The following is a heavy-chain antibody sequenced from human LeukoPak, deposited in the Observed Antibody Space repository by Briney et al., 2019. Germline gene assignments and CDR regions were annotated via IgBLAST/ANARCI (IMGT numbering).Heavy chain of an antibody. CDR1: GGTFSSYA. V-gene: IGHV1-69*13. CDR3: ARVVEAFGELHSYYYYGMDV. CDR2: IIPIFGTA. J-gene: IGHJ6*04. Sequence: SVKVSCKASGGTFSSYAISWVRQAPGQGLEWMGGIIPIFGTANYAQKFQGRVTITADESTSTAYMELSSLRSEDTAVYYCARVVEAFGELHSYYYYGMDVWGKGTTVTVSS. D-gene: IGHD3-10*01.